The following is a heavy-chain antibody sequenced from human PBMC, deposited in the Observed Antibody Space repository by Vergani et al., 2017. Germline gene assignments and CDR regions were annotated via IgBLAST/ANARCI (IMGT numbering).Heavy chain of an antibody. CDR3: ARDSPYCGGDCFFDY. CDR1: GGSISSGGYY. V-gene: IGHV4-31*03. D-gene: IGHD2-21*02. CDR2: IYYSGST. J-gene: IGHJ4*02. Sequence: QVQLQESGPGLVKPSQTLSLTCTVSGGSISSGGYYWSWIRQPPGKGLEWIGYIYYSGSTYYNPSLKRRVTISVDTSKHQFSLKLSSVTAADTAVYYCARDSPYCGGDCFFDYWGQGTLVTVSS.